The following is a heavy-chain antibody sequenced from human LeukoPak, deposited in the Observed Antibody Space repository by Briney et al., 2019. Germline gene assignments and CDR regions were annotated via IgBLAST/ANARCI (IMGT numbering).Heavy chain of an antibody. Sequence: PGGSLRLSCAASGFSLSAYWMTWVRQAPGKGLEWVANINRDGSQKNHVDSVKGRFTISRDNAENSLFLQMNSLTAEDTAVYYCARGKYGGYFIDYWGQGTLVTVSS. CDR1: GFSLSAYW. J-gene: IGHJ4*02. V-gene: IGHV3-7*01. D-gene: IGHD5-12*01. CDR3: ARGKYGGYFIDY. CDR2: INRDGSQK.